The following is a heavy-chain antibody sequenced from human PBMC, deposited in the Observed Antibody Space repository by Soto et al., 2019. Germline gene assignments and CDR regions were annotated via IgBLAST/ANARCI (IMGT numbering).Heavy chain of an antibody. Sequence: EVQLVESGGGLVKPGGSLRLSCADSGFTFSSYSMNWVRQAPGKGLEWVSSISSSSSYIYYADSVKGRFTSSRDNAKNPLYLQMNSRSAEDTAVYYCAGVWGVVGTRIFDYWGQGTLVTVSS. CDR2: ISSSSSYI. CDR3: AGVWGVVGTRIFDY. D-gene: IGHD6-19*01. V-gene: IGHV3-21*01. CDR1: GFTFSSYS. J-gene: IGHJ4*02.